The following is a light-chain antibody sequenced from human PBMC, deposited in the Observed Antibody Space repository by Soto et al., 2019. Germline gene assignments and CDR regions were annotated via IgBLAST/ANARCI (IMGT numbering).Light chain of an antibody. J-gene: IGKJ1*01. CDR1: QSISSN. CDR2: DAS. Sequence: EIVVTQSPATLSLSPGERATLSCWASQSISSNLAWYQQKPGQAPRLLIYDASTRAAGIPARFIGRGSGPAFTLTISSLQSEDFAVYYCQQYDNWPPPWTFGQGTKVEIK. V-gene: IGKV3-15*01. CDR3: QQYDNWPPPWT.